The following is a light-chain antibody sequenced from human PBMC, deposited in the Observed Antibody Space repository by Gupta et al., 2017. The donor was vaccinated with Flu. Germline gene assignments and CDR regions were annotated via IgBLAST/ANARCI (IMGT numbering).Light chain of an antibody. V-gene: IGLV2-14*03. CDR2: DVR. CDR1: SSDIGTYNY. CDR3: SSYSATGALAL. J-gene: IGLJ2*01. Sequence: QSALTQPASVSGSPGQSINISCTGTSSDIGTYNYVSWYRQYPGRAPKLMIYDVRNRPSGISDRFSGSKSGNTASLTISGLQAEDEADYYCSSYSATGALALFGGGTKVTVL.